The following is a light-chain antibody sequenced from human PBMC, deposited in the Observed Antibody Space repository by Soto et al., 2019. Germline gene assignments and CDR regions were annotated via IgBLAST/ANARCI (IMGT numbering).Light chain of an antibody. CDR1: QGISTW. V-gene: IGKV1-12*01. Sequence: EMPPSPSHVSASVGERAHSTGRASQGISTWLAWYQQKAGKAPNLLIYGASNLHSGVPSRFSGSGSGTNFTLTISSLQPEDFATYYCQQANSFPITLGHGTRLELK. CDR3: QQANSFPIT. CDR2: GAS. J-gene: IGKJ5*01.